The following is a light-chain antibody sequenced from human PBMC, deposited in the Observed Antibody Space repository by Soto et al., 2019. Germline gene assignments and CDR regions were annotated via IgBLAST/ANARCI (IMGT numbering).Light chain of an antibody. CDR2: DTS. Sequence: DIQMTQSPSTLSASVGDRVTLTCRASQSIGRWLAWYQQKPGQAPKLLIYDTSTLEDGVPSRFTGSGSGTEFSLTITSLQPEDFAVYYCQQYENYGTFGQGTKVDI. V-gene: IGKV1-5*01. CDR1: QSIGRW. J-gene: IGKJ1*01. CDR3: QQYENYGT.